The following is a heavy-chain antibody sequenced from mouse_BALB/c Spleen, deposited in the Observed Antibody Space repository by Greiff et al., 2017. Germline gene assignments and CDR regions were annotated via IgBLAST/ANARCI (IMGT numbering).Heavy chain of an antibody. V-gene: IGHV1-80*01. D-gene: IGHD2-4*01. CDR1: GYAFSSYW. J-gene: IGHJ4*01. CDR3: ARSTMITLYAMDY. Sequence: VKLVESGAELVRPGSSVKISCKASGYAFSSYWMNWVKQRPGQGLEWIGQIYPGDGDTNYNGKFKGKATLTADKSSSTAYMQLSSLTSEDSAVYFCARSTMITLYAMDYWGQGTSVTVSS. CDR2: IYPGDGDT.